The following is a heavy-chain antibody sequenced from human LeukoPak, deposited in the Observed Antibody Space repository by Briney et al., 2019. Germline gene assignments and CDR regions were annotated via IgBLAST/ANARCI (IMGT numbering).Heavy chain of an antibody. CDR1: GYTLTELS. Sequence: ASVKVSFKVSGYTLTELSMHWVRQAPGKGLEWMGGVDPEDGEIIYAQKFQSRVTMTEDTSTDTAYMELSSLRSEDTAVYYCAIDVGELLTYWGQGTLVTVSS. V-gene: IGHV1-24*01. CDR3: AIDVGELLTY. CDR2: VDPEDGEI. J-gene: IGHJ4*02. D-gene: IGHD1-26*01.